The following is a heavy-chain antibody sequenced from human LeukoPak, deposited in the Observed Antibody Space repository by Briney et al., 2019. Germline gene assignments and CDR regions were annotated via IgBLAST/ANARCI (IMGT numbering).Heavy chain of an antibody. CDR1: GFTFSSYW. Sequence: HPGGSLRLSCEASGFTFSSYWMHWVRHAPGKGLIWVSRIYSDEGSRNYADSVKGRFTISRDNAKNTLYLEMDSRRAEDTAVYYCARDADWYGQSFDYWGQRTLVTVSS. D-gene: IGHD3-9*01. CDR2: IYSDEGSR. V-gene: IGHV3-74*01. J-gene: IGHJ4*02. CDR3: ARDADWYGQSFDY.